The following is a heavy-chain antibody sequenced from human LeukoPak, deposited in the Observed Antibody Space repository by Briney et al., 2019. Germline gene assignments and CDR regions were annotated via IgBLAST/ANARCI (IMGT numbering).Heavy chain of an antibody. CDR1: GDSVSSSSAA. CDR3: AREGSEGYLFDY. CDR2: TYYRSKWCN. V-gene: IGHV6-1*01. J-gene: IGHJ4*02. D-gene: IGHD1-1*01. Sequence: SQTLSLTCAIPGDSVSSSSAAWSWIRQSPSRGLEWLGRTYYRSKWCNDYAVSVKSRITINPDTSKNQFSLQLNSMTPEDTAVYYCAREGSEGYLFDYWGQGTLVTVSS.